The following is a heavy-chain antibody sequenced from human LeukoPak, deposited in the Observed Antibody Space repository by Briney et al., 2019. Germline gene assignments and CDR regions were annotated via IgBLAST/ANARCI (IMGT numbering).Heavy chain of an antibody. V-gene: IGHV3-30*02. CDR3: AKDKGRSGRWFGELLPDY. D-gene: IGHD3-10*01. J-gene: IGHJ4*02. CDR1: GFTFSSYG. CDR2: IRYDGSNK. Sequence: GGSLRLSCAASGFTFSSYGMHWVRQAPGKGLEWVAFIRYDGSNKYYADSVKGRFTISRDNSKNTLYLQMNSLRTEDTALYYCAKDKGRSGRWFGELLPDYWGQGTLVTVSS.